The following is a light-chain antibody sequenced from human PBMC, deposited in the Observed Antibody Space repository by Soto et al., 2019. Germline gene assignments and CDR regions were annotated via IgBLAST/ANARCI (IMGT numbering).Light chain of an antibody. CDR1: SSDVGGYNY. CDR3: CSYAGSYPFV. V-gene: IGLV2-11*01. CDR2: DVD. J-gene: IGLJ1*01. Sequence: QSVLTQPRSVSGSPRKSVTISCTGTSSDVGGYNYVSWYQHHPGKAPKLMIYDVDKRPSGVPGRFSGSKSGNTASLTISGLQAEDEADYYCCSYAGSYPFVFGTGTKVTVL.